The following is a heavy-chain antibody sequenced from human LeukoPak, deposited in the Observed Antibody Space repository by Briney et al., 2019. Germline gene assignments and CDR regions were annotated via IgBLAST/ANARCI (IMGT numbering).Heavy chain of an antibody. D-gene: IGHD3-16*01. CDR1: GFTFSSYA. CDR2: ISYDGSNK. V-gene: IGHV3-30*04. CDR3: ARSDYVWGNSPPLFDY. J-gene: IGHJ4*02. Sequence: GGSLRLSCAASGFTFSSYAMHWVRQAPGKGLEWVAVISYDGSNKYYADSVKGRFTISRDNSKNTLYLQMNSLRAEDTAVYYCARSDYVWGNSPPLFDYWGQGTLVTVSS.